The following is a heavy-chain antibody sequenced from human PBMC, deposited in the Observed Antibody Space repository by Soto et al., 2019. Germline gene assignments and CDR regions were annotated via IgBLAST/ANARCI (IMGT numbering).Heavy chain of an antibody. J-gene: IGHJ4*02. CDR1: GFSLNTGGVG. D-gene: IGHD6-19*01. CDR3: ARRRGGIGGGWTTPYFDY. Sequence: QITLKESGPTVVKPTQTLTLTCSLSGFSLNTGGVGVGWIRQTPGKALEWLAVIYCDDDKSWNPSLRDRLTINRDAYDDQVVLTGANMEPVDTGTYYCARRRGGIGGGWTTPYFDYWGQGTLVTVSS. V-gene: IGHV2-5*02. CDR2: IYCDDDK.